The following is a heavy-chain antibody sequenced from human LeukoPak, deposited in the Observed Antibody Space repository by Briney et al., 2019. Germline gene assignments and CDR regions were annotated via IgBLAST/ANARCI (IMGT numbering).Heavy chain of an antibody. CDR2: IYYSGST. CDR3: ARGGYYYPFDY. CDR1: GGSISNYY. Sequence: SETLSLTCTVSGGSISNYYWSWIRQPPGKGLEWIGYIYYSGSTNYNPSLKSRVTISVDTSKNQFSLKLSSVTAADTAVYNCARGGYYYPFDYWGQGTMVTVSS. J-gene: IGHJ4*02. D-gene: IGHD3-22*01. V-gene: IGHV4-59*01.